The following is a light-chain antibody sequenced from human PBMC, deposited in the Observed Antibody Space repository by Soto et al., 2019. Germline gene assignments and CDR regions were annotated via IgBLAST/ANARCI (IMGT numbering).Light chain of an antibody. CDR2: KAS. CDR1: QSIINW. V-gene: IGKV1-5*03. CDR3: QQYDRFPYT. Sequence: DIQMTQSPSTLSASVGDTVTITCRASQSIINWLAWYQQKPGQAPKLLIHKASTLESGVPSRFSGSGSGTELTLTISSLQPDDFATFYCQQYDRFPYTFGQGTKLEIK. J-gene: IGKJ2*01.